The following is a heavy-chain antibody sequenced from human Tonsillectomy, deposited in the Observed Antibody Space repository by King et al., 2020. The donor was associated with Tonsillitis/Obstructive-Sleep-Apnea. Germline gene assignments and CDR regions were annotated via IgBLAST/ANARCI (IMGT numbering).Heavy chain of an antibody. D-gene: IGHD2-2*01. V-gene: IGHV4-4*02. Sequence: QLQESGPGLVKPSGTLSLTCAVSGGSISSSNWWSWVRQPPGKGLEWIGEIYHSGSTNYNPSLKSRVTISVDKSKNQFSLKMSSVTAADTAVYYCARAIVIVPAAMPALPGAFDIWGQGTVVTVSS. CDR3: ARAIVIVPAAMPALPGAFDI. CDR1: GGSISSSNW. CDR2: IYHSGST. J-gene: IGHJ3*02.